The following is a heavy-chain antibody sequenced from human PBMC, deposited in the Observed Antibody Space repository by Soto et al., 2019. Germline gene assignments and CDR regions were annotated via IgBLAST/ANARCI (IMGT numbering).Heavy chain of an antibody. CDR2: ISHEGGTQ. V-gene: IGHV3-30*18. CDR1: GFTFSDYG. Sequence: GVSLGLSCAASGFTFSDYGIDWIRQAPGKGLEWVAVISHEGGTQYYADSVRGRFTVSRDNSKNILYLQMDSLRPEDTAVYFCAKEGSPKVSMWDDYWGQGTLVTVSS. CDR3: AKEGSPKVSMWDDY. J-gene: IGHJ4*02. D-gene: IGHD1-26*01.